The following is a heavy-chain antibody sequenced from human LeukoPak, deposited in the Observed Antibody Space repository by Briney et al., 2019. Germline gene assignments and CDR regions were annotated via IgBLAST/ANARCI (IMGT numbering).Heavy chain of an antibody. CDR3: ARTVLRFLEWLPPRPYYYYMDV. V-gene: IGHV4-30-4*08. D-gene: IGHD3-3*01. CDR2: IYYSGST. CDR1: GGSISSYY. Sequence: SETLSLTCTVSGGSISSYYWSWILQPPGKGLEWIGYIYYSGSTYYNPSLKSRVTISVDTSKNQFSLKLISVTAADTAVYYCARTVLRFLEWLPPRPYYYYMDVWGKGTTVTVSS. J-gene: IGHJ6*03.